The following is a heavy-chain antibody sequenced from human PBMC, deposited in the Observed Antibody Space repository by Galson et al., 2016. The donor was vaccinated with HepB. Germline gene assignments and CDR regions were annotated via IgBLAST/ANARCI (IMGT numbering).Heavy chain of an antibody. CDR2: IKQDGSEK. CDR3: AKSSRGYCVGGSCQWFYFDS. J-gene: IGHJ4*01. V-gene: IGHV3-7*03. CDR1: GFSVNNFW. Sequence: SLRLSCAASGFSVNNFWMSWVRQAPGKGLEWVANIKQDGSEKYYVDSAKGRFTISRDNSKNTLYLQMNSLRVEDTAVYYCAKSSRGYCVGGSCQWFYFDSWGHGTLVTVSS. D-gene: IGHD2-15*01.